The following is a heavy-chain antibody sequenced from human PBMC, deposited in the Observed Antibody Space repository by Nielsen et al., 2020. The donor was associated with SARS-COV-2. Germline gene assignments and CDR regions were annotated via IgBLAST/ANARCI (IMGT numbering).Heavy chain of an antibody. CDR1: GGSISRNSDY. J-gene: IGHJ4*02. D-gene: IGHD4-23*01. CDR3: ARHVGDTVVNFLHFDY. Sequence: SETLSLTCTVSGGSISRNSDYWSWIRQPPGKGLEWIGSVYYSGHTYYSSSLKSRVTISVDTSKNQFSLKLSSVTAADTAVYYCARHVGDTVVNFLHFDYWGQGTLVTVSS. CDR2: VYYSGHT. V-gene: IGHV4-39*01.